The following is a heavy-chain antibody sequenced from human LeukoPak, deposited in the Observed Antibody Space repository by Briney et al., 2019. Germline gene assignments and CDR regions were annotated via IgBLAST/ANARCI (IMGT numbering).Heavy chain of an antibody. Sequence: PGGSLRLSCAASGFTLSSYSMNWVRQAPGKGLEWVSSISSSSSYIYYADSVKGRFTISRDNAKNSLYLQMNSLRAEDTAVYYCAKDIHSIGRYQFDYWGQGTLVTVSS. CDR1: GFTLSSYS. J-gene: IGHJ4*02. CDR3: AKDIHSIGRYQFDY. D-gene: IGHD6-19*01. V-gene: IGHV3-21*01. CDR2: ISSSSSYI.